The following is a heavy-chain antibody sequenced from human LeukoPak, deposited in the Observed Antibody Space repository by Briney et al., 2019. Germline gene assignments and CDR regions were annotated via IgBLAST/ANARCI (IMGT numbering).Heavy chain of an antibody. CDR2: IIPIFGTA. CDR3: ARVNLPLRRWFDP. J-gene: IGHJ5*02. Sequence: APVKASGRASEGTFSSNAISWVRKAPGQGFEWLGGIIPIFGTANYAQKFQGRVTITADESTSTAYMELSSLRSEDTAVYYCARVNLPLRRWFDPWGQGTLVTVSS. D-gene: IGHD1-14*01. V-gene: IGHV1-69*13. CDR1: EGTFSSNA.